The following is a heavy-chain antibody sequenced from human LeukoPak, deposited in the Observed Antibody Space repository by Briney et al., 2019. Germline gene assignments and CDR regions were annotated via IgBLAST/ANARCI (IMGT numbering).Heavy chain of an antibody. CDR2: IKSDGGKT. J-gene: IGHJ6*02. CDR1: GFSFHAFE. D-gene: IGHD1-26*01. CDR3: ATWAFYHGLDV. Sequence: GGSLRLSCAASGFSFHAFEMHWVRQAPGKGLEWVSLIKSDGGKTDYADSVRGRFTISRDNGKNSLYLQMNSLRSEDTALYYCATWAFYHGLDVWGQGTTVTVSS. V-gene: IGHV3-43*02.